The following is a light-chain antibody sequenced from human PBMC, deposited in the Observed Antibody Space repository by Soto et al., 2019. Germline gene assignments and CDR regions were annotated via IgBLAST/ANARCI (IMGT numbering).Light chain of an antibody. CDR1: QSITGSY. CDR2: GAY. J-gene: IGKJ4*01. CDR3: QHFLSPLT. Sequence: EIVLTQSPGTLSLSPGERATLSCKTSQSITGSYLAWYQQKPDQAPRLLMFGAYNRATGIPDRFSGSRSGTDFTLTISRLEPEDFAVYFCQHFLSPLTFGGGTRVEIK. V-gene: IGKV3-20*01.